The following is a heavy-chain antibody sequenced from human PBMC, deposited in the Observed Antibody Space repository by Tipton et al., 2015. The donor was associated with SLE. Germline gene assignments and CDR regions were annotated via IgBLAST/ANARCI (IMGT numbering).Heavy chain of an antibody. CDR3: ARGVLSATFDY. J-gene: IGHJ4*02. CDR2: ISSSGSTI. Sequence: SLRLSCAASGFTFSSYEMNWVRQAPGKGLEWVSYISSSGSTIYYADSVKGRFTISRDSAKNSLYLQMNSLRAEDTAVYYCARGVLSATFDYWGQGTLVTVSS. CDR1: GFTFSSYE. V-gene: IGHV3-48*03.